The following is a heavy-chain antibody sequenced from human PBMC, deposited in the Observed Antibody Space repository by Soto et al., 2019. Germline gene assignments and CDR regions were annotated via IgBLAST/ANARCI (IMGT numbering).Heavy chain of an antibody. CDR2: IVPSLDTT. D-gene: IGHD3-3*01. J-gene: IGHJ6*02. Sequence: QVQLVQSGTEVKKPGSSVKVSCTASGGTFSSSGFSWVRQAPGQGREWMGMIVPSLDTTKYAQKFQARVTITADPFTSRAYMELSSRRSDDTCVYYCAGWPQPRDTDDQYDGDVWGQGTGVSVSS. CDR1: GGTFSSSG. CDR3: AGWPQPRDTDDQYDGDV. V-gene: IGHV1-69*09.